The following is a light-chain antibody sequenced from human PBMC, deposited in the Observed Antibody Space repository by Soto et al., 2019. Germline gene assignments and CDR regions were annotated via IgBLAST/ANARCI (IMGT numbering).Light chain of an antibody. J-gene: IGKJ1*01. V-gene: IGKV3-11*01. Sequence: EIVLTQSPATLSSFPGDSVTLSCRASQAVNTILAWYQHKPGQAPRLLIYLTSNRAAGIPARFSGSGSGTDFTLTISDVEPEDFAVYYCHQRQSWPRTFGQGTKVDIK. CDR2: LTS. CDR3: HQRQSWPRT. CDR1: QAVNTI.